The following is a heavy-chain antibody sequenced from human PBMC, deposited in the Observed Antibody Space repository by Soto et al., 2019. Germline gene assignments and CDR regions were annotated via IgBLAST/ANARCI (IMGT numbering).Heavy chain of an antibody. J-gene: IGHJ1*01. CDR1: GGSISSYY. Sequence: QVQLQESGPGLVKPSETLSLTCTDSGGSISSYYWSWIRQPPGKGLEWIGHIYYSGSTNYNPSLKSRVTISLDTSMNQFSLTLNSVTAADTAVYYCARDLGRYSYIDWRQGTLVIVSS. CDR3: ARDLGRYSYID. D-gene: IGHD5-18*01. V-gene: IGHV4-59*01. CDR2: IYYSGST.